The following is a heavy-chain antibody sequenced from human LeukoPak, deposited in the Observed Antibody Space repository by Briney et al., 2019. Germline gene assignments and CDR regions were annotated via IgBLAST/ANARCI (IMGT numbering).Heavy chain of an antibody. CDR3: TTDKREYYGSGSYYNI. J-gene: IGHJ4*02. Sequence: GGSLRLSCAASGFTFSNARMSWVRQAPGKGLEWVGRIKSKTDGGTTDYAAPVKGRFTISRDDSKNTLYLQMNSLKTEDTAVYYCTTDKREYYGSGSYYNIWGQGTLVTVSS. D-gene: IGHD3-10*01. CDR2: IKSKTDGGTT. V-gene: IGHV3-15*01. CDR1: GFTFSNAR.